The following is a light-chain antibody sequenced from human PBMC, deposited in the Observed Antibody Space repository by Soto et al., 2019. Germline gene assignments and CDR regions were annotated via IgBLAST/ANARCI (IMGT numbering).Light chain of an antibody. CDR3: SSYAGSNMVV. CDR1: SSDVGGYNY. CDR2: EVS. V-gene: IGLV2-8*01. J-gene: IGLJ2*01. Sequence: QSALTQPPSASESPGQSVTISCTGTSSDVGGYNYVSWYQQHPGKAPKLMIYEVSKRPSGVPDRFSGSKSGNTASLTVSGLQAEDEADYYCSSYAGSNMVVFGGGTKLTVL.